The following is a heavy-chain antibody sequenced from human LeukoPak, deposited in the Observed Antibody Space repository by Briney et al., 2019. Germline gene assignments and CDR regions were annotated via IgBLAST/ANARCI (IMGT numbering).Heavy chain of an antibody. Sequence: VSVKVSCKASGYTFTSYGISWVRQAPGQGLEWMGWISAYNGNTNYAQKLQGRVTMTTDTSTSTAYMELRSLRSDDTAVYYCARDSDSSGAHFLFDYWGQGTLVTVSS. CDR1: GYTFTSYG. CDR3: ARDSDSSGAHFLFDY. D-gene: IGHD6-19*01. J-gene: IGHJ4*02. CDR2: ISAYNGNT. V-gene: IGHV1-18*01.